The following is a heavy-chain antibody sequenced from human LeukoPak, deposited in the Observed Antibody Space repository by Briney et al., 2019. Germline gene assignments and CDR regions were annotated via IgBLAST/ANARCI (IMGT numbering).Heavy chain of an antibody. D-gene: IGHD3-16*02. J-gene: IGHJ3*02. CDR1: GFTWSTYV. CDR2: ILHNGDRT. V-gene: IGHV3-23*01. CDR3: ARLSSFAFDI. Sequence: GGSLRLSCAASGFTWSTYVMSWVRQAPGKVLEWLSLILHNGDRTYYADSVKGGFTISRDNSKKTMYLQMNRLRAEDTAVYYCARLSSFAFDIWGQGTMVTVSS.